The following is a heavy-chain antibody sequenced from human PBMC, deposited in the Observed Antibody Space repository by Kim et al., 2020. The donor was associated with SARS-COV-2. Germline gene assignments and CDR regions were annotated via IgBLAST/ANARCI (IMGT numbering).Heavy chain of an antibody. J-gene: IGHJ3*02. Sequence: GGSLRLSCAASGFTFSSFGMHWVRQAPGKGLELVAIISYDGSNKYYADSVKGRFTISRDNSKDTLYLQMNSLRAEDTAVYYCAKSRGYNCGLDAFHIWGQGTMVTVSS. V-gene: IGHV3-30*18. CDR2: ISYDGSNK. CDR1: GFTFSSFG. D-gene: IGHD5-18*01. CDR3: AKSRGYNCGLDAFHI.